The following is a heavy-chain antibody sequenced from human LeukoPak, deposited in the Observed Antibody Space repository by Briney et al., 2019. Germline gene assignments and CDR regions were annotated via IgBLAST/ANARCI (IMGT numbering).Heavy chain of an antibody. V-gene: IGHV4-31*03. CDR2: IYYSGST. J-gene: IGHJ4*02. CDR3: ARDNYGRNTYGPLAY. CDR1: GGSISSGAYY. D-gene: IGHD5-18*01. Sequence: SETLSLTCTVSGGSISSGAYYWSWIRQHTGKGLEWIGYIYYSGSTYYNPSLKSRVTISVDTSKNQFSLNLISVTAADTAVYYCARDNYGRNTYGPLAYWGQGTLVTVSS.